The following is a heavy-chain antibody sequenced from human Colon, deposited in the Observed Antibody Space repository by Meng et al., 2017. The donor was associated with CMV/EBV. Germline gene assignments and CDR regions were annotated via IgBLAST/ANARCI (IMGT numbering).Heavy chain of an antibody. CDR3: AREMERPQHKDAFDF. CDR2: ITAYNGNT. D-gene: IGHD1-1*01. Sequence: ASVQVSCKTSGYSFTRNGIAWLRQAPGQGLEFMGWITAYNGNTKYAQKFQDRVTMTTDTSTSTAYMELRSLRSDDTAVYFCAREMERPQHKDAFDFWGQGTMVTVSS. J-gene: IGHJ3*01. V-gene: IGHV1-18*01. CDR1: GYSFTRNG.